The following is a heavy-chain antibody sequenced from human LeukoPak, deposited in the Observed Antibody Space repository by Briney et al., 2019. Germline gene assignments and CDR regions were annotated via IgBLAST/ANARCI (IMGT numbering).Heavy chain of an antibody. D-gene: IGHD6-19*01. CDR2: ISGGGGST. J-gene: IGHJ4*02. CDR3: AKDSPDKYSSGWYAY. V-gene: IGHV3-23*01. Sequence: GGSLRLSCAASGFTFSSYAMSWVRQAPGKGLEWVSVISGGGGSTYYADSVKGRFTISRDNSKNTLYLQMNSLRAEDTAVYYCAKDSPDKYSSGWYAYWGQGTLVAVSS. CDR1: GFTFSSYA.